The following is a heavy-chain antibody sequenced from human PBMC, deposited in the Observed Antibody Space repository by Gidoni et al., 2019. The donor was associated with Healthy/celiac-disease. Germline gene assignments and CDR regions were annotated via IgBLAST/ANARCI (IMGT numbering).Heavy chain of an antibody. CDR3: ARWDTYSSGWYLARGGRADY. CDR1: GGSFSGYY. V-gene: IGHV4-34*01. J-gene: IGHJ4*02. CDR2: INHSGST. D-gene: IGHD6-19*01. Sequence: QVQLQQWGAGLLKPSETLSLTCAVYGGSFSGYYWSWIRQPPGKGLEWIGEINHSGSTNYNPSLKSRVTISVDTSKNQFSLKLSSVTAADTAVYYCARWDTYSSGWYLARGGRADYWGQGTLVTVSS.